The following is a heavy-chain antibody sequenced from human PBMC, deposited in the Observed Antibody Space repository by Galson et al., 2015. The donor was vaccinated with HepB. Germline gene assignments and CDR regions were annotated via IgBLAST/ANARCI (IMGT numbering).Heavy chain of an antibody. CDR3: ARLRTTVTTGRAFDI. CDR1: GFTFSSYW. CDR2: IYPGDSNT. D-gene: IGHD4-17*01. V-gene: IGHV5-51*01. Sequence: QSGAEVKKPGESLKISCKGSGFTFSSYWIAWVRQMPGKGLEWMVIIYPGDSNTRYSPSFQGQVTISADKSISTAYLQWNSLKASDTAMYYCARLRTTVTTGRAFDIWGQGTMVTVSS. J-gene: IGHJ3*02.